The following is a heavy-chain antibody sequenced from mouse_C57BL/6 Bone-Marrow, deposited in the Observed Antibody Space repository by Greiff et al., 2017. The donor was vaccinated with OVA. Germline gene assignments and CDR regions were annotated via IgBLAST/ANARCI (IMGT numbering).Heavy chain of an antibody. CDR1: GFNIKDDY. Sequence: DVKVVESGAELVRPGASVKLSCTASGFNIKDDYMHWVKERPEQGLEWIGWIDPENGDTEYASKFQGKATITADTSSKTVYLHLSSLTSEDTAVYYCTTYRYWGQGTTLTVSS. V-gene: IGHV14-4*01. CDR2: IDPENGDT. J-gene: IGHJ2*01. CDR3: TTYRY.